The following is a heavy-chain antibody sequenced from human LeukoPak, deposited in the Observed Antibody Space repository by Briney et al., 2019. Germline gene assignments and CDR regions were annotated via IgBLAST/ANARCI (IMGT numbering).Heavy chain of an antibody. CDR3: AGDNPPYHDIFEY. D-gene: IGHD3-9*01. Sequence: SETLSLTCTVSGGSINNYSWSWIRQFPGKGLEWIGSVLYSGSTNYNPSLKSRVTISVDTSKNQFSLKLTSVSAADTAVYYCAGDNPPYHDIFEYWGQGTLVTVSS. J-gene: IGHJ4*02. CDR1: GGSINNYS. V-gene: IGHV4-59*01. CDR2: VLYSGST.